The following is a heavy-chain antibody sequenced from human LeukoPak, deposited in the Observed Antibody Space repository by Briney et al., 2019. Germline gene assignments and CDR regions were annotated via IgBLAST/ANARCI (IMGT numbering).Heavy chain of an antibody. Sequence: GGSLRLSCAASGFTFRSYDMPWVRQVTGKGLDWVSAVGISGDTYYAGSVKGRFTISRENAKNSLYLQMNSLTAGDRAGYYCVRGGKQVSCFDQIDYWGQGTLVTVSS. J-gene: IGHJ4*02. CDR2: VGISGDT. CDR3: VRGGKQVSCFDQIDY. D-gene: IGHD5/OR15-5a*01. CDR1: GFTFRSYD. V-gene: IGHV3-13*01.